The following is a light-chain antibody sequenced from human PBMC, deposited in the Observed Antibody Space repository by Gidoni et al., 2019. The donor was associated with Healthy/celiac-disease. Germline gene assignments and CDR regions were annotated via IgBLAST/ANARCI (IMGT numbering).Light chain of an antibody. CDR3: QQLNSYPMYT. V-gene: IGKV1-9*01. CDR2: AAS. Sequence: DNPLTECPTFLTASVGDRVTVTCRASQGISSYLARYQQKPGKAPKLLIYAASTLQSGVTARFSGSGSGTEFTLTISSLQPQHFATYSCQQLNSYPMYTFGQGTKLEIK. CDR1: QGISSY. J-gene: IGKJ2*01.